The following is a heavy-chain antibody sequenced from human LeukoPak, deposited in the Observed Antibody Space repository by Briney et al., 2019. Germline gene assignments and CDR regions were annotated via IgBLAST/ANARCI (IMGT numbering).Heavy chain of an antibody. Sequence: SETLSLTCTVSGGSISTYYWSWIRQTPEKGLEWIGYIYYSGSTNYNPSLKSRVTISVDTSKNQFSLKLSSVTAADTAVYYCARGDSSGYYAWFDPWGQGTLVTVSS. D-gene: IGHD3-22*01. J-gene: IGHJ5*02. CDR1: GGSISTYY. CDR3: ARGDSSGYYAWFDP. CDR2: IYYSGST. V-gene: IGHV4-59*01.